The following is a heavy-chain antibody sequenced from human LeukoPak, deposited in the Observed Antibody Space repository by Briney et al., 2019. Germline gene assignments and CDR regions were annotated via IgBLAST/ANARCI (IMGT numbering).Heavy chain of an antibody. CDR3: ARVIVATSLATYYYYMDV. CDR2: INHSGST. D-gene: IGHD5-12*01. V-gene: IGHV4-34*01. Sequence: SETLSLTCAVYGGSFSGYYWSWIRQPPGKGLEWIGEINHSGSTNYNPSLKSRVTISVDTSENQFSLKLSSVTAADTAVYYCARVIVATSLATYYYYMDVWGKGTTVTVSS. J-gene: IGHJ6*03. CDR1: GGSFSGYY.